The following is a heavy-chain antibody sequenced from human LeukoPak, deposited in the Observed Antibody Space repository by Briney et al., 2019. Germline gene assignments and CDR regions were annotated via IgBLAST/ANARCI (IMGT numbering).Heavy chain of an antibody. Sequence: PGGSLRLSCAASGFTFSSYWMHWVRQAPGKGLVWVSRINSDGSSTSHADYVKGRFTISRDNAKNPLYLQMNSLRAEDTAVYYCARESSVGAHKAFDYWGQGTLVTVSS. CDR1: GFTFSSYW. CDR2: INSDGSST. V-gene: IGHV3-74*01. D-gene: IGHD1-26*01. CDR3: ARESSVGAHKAFDY. J-gene: IGHJ4*02.